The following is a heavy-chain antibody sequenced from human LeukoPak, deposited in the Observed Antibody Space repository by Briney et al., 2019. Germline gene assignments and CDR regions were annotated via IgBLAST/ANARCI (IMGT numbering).Heavy chain of an antibody. V-gene: IGHV4-34*01. CDR2: INHSGST. J-gene: IGHJ4*02. CDR3: ARISLGLEVHREY. CDR1: GGSFSGDY. Sequence: SEALSLTCAVYGGSFSGDYWSWIRQPPGKGRAWIGEINHSGSTNYNPSLKSRVTISVDTSKNQFSLKLSSVTAADTAVYYCARISLGLEVHREYWGQGTLVTVSS. D-gene: IGHD1-7*01.